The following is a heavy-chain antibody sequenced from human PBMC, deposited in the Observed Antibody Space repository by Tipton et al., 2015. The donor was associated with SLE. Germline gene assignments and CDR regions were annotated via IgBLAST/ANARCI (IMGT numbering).Heavy chain of an antibody. Sequence: TLSLTCTVSGDSINSDGYFWTWIRQPPGKGLEWIGYIYYSGSTNYNPSLKSRVTISVDTSKNQFSLKLSSVTAADTAVYYCARLRTGDTRGVADYWGQGTLVTVSS. CDR1: GDSINSDGYF. J-gene: IGHJ4*02. D-gene: IGHD7-27*01. CDR3: ARLRTGDTRGVADY. V-gene: IGHV4-61*08. CDR2: IYYSGST.